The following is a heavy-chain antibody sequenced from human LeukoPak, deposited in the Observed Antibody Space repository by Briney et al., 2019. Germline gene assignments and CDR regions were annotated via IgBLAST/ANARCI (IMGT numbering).Heavy chain of an antibody. CDR1: GDTFTGYY. V-gene: IGHV1-2*02. CDR2: INPNSGGT. CDR3: ARDAHDFWSGYLYYFDY. Sequence: ASVKVSCKASGDTFTGYYMHWVRQAPGQGLEWMGWINPNSGGTNYAQKFQGRVTMTRDTSISTAYMELSRLRSDDTAVYYCARDAHDFWSGYLYYFDYWGQGTLVTVSS. J-gene: IGHJ4*02. D-gene: IGHD3-3*01.